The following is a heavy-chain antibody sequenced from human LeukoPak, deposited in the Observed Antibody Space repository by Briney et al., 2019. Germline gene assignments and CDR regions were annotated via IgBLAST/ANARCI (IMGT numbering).Heavy chain of an antibody. V-gene: IGHV3-7*01. J-gene: IGHJ2*01. Sequence: GGSLRLSCAASGFTFTMFGMNWVRQAPGKGLEWVANIKQDGSEKYYVDSVKGRFTISRDNAKNSLYLQMNSLRAEDTAVYYCARLGNGQYPLWFDLWGRGTLVTVSS. CDR3: ARLGNGQYPLWFDL. CDR1: GFTFTMFG. D-gene: IGHD2-2*01. CDR2: IKQDGSEK.